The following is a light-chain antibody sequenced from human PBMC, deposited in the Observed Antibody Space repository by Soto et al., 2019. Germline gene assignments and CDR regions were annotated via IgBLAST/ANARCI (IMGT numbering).Light chain of an antibody. Sequence: QSVLTQPASVSGSPGQSITISCTGTSSDVGGYNYVSWYQQHPGKAPKLMIYDVSNRPSGVSNRFSGSKSGNTASLTISGLQAEDEAYYYSSSYTSSSTRVFGTGTKLTVL. J-gene: IGLJ1*01. CDR2: DVS. CDR3: SSYTSSSTRV. CDR1: SSDVGGYNY. V-gene: IGLV2-14*01.